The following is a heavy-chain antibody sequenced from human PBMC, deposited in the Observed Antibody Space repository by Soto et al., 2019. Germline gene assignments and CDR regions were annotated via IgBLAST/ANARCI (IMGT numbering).Heavy chain of an antibody. D-gene: IGHD6-6*01. CDR3: ARGSSPHYAMDV. CDR2: IYYSGYT. Sequence: SETLSLTCSVSGGSITSGGFFWSWVRQDPGEGLELIAYIYYSGYTYYHPSLKSRLSISMDTSKNQFSLKLSSVTAADTAVYYCARGSSPHYAMDVCGQGTTVTVSS. V-gene: IGHV4-31*03. J-gene: IGHJ6*02. CDR1: GGSITSGGFF.